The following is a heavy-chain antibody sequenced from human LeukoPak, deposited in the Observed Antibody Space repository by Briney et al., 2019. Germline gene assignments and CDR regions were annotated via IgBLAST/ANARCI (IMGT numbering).Heavy chain of an antibody. Sequence: GGSLRLSCAASGITFSSYGMSWVRQAPGKGLEWVSTVDGSGVSTYYAESVKGRFTISRDNSKNTLYLQMSSLRAEDTAVYFCAKDLSSSWYRGFDHWGQGALVTVSS. V-gene: IGHV3-23*01. CDR3: AKDLSSSWYRGFDH. D-gene: IGHD6-13*01. CDR2: VDGSGVST. J-gene: IGHJ4*02. CDR1: GITFSSYG.